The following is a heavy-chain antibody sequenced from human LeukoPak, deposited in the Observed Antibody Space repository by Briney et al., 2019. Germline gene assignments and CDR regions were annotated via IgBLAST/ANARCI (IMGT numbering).Heavy chain of an antibody. D-gene: IGHD3-10*01. CDR2: ISSNGGST. CDR1: GVTFSSYA. Sequence: GGSLRLSCAASGVTFSSYAMHLVRQAPGKGLEYVSAISSNGGSTYYANSVKGRFTISRDNSKNTLYLQMGSLRAEDMAVYYCARDDGSGTDVWGQGTTVTVSS. J-gene: IGHJ6*02. V-gene: IGHV3-64*01. CDR3: ARDDGSGTDV.